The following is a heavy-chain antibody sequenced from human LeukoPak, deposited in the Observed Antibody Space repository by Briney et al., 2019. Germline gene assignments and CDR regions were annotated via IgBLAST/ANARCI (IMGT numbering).Heavy chain of an antibody. CDR3: ARHRSRDSMIVGDFFDY. CDR2: MYASGTT. Sequence: TSETLSLTCTVSGGSISGYYWNWLRQPAGKGLEWIGRMYASGTTYYNPSLKSRVTMSVDTSKNQFSLKLSSVTAADTAVYYCARHRSRDSMIVGDFFDYWGQGTLVTVSS. V-gene: IGHV4-4*07. CDR1: GGSISGYY. J-gene: IGHJ4*02. D-gene: IGHD3-22*01.